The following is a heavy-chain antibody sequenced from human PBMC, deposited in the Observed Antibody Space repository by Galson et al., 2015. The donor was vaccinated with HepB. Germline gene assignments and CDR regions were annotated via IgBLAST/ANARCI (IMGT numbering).Heavy chain of an antibody. CDR2: INRSGRT. CDR1: GGSLSCYY. V-gene: IGHV4-34*01. D-gene: IGHD3-22*01. Sequence: ETLSLTCAVYGGSLSCYYWSWIRQPPGKGLEWIGEINRSGRTNYNPSLKSRVTISVDTSKNQFSLKLRSATAADTAVYYCARGPDYYDSSGSYGMDVWGQGTTVTVSS. CDR3: ARGPDYYDSSGSYGMDV. J-gene: IGHJ6*02.